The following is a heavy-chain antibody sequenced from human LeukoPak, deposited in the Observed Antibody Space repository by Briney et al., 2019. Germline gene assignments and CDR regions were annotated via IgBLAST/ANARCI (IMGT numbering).Heavy chain of an antibody. CDR3: ARSYPMDV. J-gene: IGHJ6*03. CDR2: ISSSSGYI. CDR1: GFTFSSYS. D-gene: IGHD3-10*01. V-gene: IGHV3-21*01. Sequence: GSLRLSCAASGFTFSSYSMNWVRQAPGKGLEWVSSISSSSGYIYYADSVKGRFTISRDNAKNSLYLQMNSLRAEDTAVYYCARSYPMDVWGKGTTVTISS.